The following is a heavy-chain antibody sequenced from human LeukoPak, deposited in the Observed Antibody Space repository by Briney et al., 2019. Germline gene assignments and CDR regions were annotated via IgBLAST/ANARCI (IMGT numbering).Heavy chain of an antibody. CDR3: VRRGDASSCWGDHDY. J-gene: IGHJ4*02. CDR1: GFTFNRNA. V-gene: IGHV3-23*01. Sequence: TGGSLRLSCAASGFTFNRNAISWVRQAPGKGLEWASTIGGSGDKTFYADSVKGRFTISRDNSKNMLHLQMSSLTGEDTALYYCVRRGDASSCWGDHDYWGQGALVTVSS. D-gene: IGHD6-13*01. CDR2: IGGSGDKT.